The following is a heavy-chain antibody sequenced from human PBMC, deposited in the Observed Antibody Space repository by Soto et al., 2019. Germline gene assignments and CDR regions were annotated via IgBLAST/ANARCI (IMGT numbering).Heavy chain of an antibody. D-gene: IGHD6-13*01. CDR3: ARVPEVYRSSAVGTWFDP. J-gene: IGHJ5*02. Sequence: ASVKVSCKASGYTFSSYGISWVRQAPGQGLEWMGWISAYTGNTNYAQKFQGRVTMTTDTSTSTAYMELRSLRSDDTAVYYCARVPEVYRSSAVGTWFDPWGQGTLVTVSS. V-gene: IGHV1-18*04. CDR1: GYTFSSYG. CDR2: ISAYTGNT.